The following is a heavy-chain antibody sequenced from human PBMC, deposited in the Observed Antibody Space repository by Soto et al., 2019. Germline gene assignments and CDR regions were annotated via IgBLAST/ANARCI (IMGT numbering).Heavy chain of an antibody. V-gene: IGHV2-5*02. CDR2: IYWDDDK. CDR1: GFSLSTSGVG. CDR3: AHSTYIDPYDYYYGMDV. Sequence: QITLKESGPTLVKPTQTLTLTCNFSGFSLSTSGVGVGWIRQPPGKALEWLALIYWDDDKRYSPSLKSRLTITKDTSKNQVVLTMTTMDPVDTATYYCAHSTYIDPYDYYYGMDVWGQGTTVTVSS. J-gene: IGHJ6*02. D-gene: IGHD3-9*01.